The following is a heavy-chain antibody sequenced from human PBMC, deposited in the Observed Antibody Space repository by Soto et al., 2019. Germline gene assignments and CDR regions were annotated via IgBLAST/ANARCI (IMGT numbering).Heavy chain of an antibody. CDR3: ARGKRVALDRRYYYMDV. J-gene: IGHJ6*03. V-gene: IGHV4-34*01. CDR1: GGSFSGYY. CDR2: INHSGST. D-gene: IGHD1-1*01. Sequence: QVQLQQWGAGLLKPSETLSLTCAVYGGSFSGYYWSWIRQPPGKGLEWIGEINHSGSTNYNPSLKSRVTISVDTSKNQFSLKLSSVTAADTAVYYCARGKRVALDRRYYYMDVWGKGTTVTVSS.